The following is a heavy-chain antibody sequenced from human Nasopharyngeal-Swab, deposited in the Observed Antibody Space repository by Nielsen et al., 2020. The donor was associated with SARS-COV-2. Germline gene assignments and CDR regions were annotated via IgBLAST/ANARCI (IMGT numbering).Heavy chain of an antibody. V-gene: IGHV3-15*01. D-gene: IGHD3-3*01. CDR2: IKSKTDGGTT. Sequence: GESLKISCAAPGFTFSNAWMSWVRQAPGKGPEWVGRIKSKTDGGTTDYAAPVKGRFTISRDDSKNTLYLQMNSLKTEDTAVYYCTTSEGGYYDFWSGYYKYYYYYGMDVWGQGTTVTVSS. CDR3: TTSEGGYYDFWSGYYKYYYYYGMDV. J-gene: IGHJ6*02. CDR1: GFTFSNAW.